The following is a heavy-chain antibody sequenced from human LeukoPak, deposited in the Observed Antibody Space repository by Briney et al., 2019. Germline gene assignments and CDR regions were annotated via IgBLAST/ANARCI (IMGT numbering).Heavy chain of an antibody. J-gene: IGHJ4*02. CDR1: GGSITSYY. CDR2: IFFAGST. CDR3: ASGERGYNYGPLDY. V-gene: IGHV4-4*09. Sequence: SETLSLTCTVSGGSITSYYWSWIRQPPGKGLEWIGYIFFAGSTTYNPSLKSRVTISIDTSKNQLSLKLHSVTAADTAVYYCASGERGYNYGPLDYWGQGTLVTVSS. D-gene: IGHD5-18*01.